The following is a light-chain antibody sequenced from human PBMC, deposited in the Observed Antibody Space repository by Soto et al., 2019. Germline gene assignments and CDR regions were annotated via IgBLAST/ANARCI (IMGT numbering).Light chain of an antibody. Sequence: DIQMTQSPSTLSASVGDRVTITCRASQSISSWLAWYQQKPGKAPKLLIYDASSLESGVPSRFSGSGSGTEFTLTISSLRPDDFATYYCQQYNSYSTWTFGHGTKVEIK. J-gene: IGKJ1*01. CDR1: QSISSW. V-gene: IGKV1-5*01. CDR3: QQYNSYSTWT. CDR2: DAS.